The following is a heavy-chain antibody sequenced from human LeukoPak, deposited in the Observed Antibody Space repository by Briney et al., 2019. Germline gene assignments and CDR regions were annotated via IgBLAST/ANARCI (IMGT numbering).Heavy chain of an antibody. Sequence: KDGESLKISCKGSGYSFTSYWIGWVRQMPGKGLEWMGIIYPGDSDTRYSPSFQGQVTISADKSISTAYLQWGSLKASDTAMYYCARSSEGMIVVGYFDYWGQGTLVTVSS. J-gene: IGHJ4*02. D-gene: IGHD3-22*01. V-gene: IGHV5-51*01. CDR2: IYPGDSDT. CDR3: ARSSEGMIVVGYFDY. CDR1: GYSFTSYW.